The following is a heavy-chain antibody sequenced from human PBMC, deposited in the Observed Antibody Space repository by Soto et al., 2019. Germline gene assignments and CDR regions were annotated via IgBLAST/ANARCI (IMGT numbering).Heavy chain of an antibody. D-gene: IGHD3-3*01. CDR1: GYNFAGYW. CDR3: ARGGVSPRTFDY. V-gene: IGHV5-51*01. Sequence: GESLKISCKGSGYNFAGYWIAWVRQMPGKGLELMGIIYPSDSDTRYRPSFQGQVTISAGKSISSAYLQWSSLRASDTAMYHCARGGVSPRTFDYWGQGTPVTVSS. J-gene: IGHJ4*02. CDR2: IYPSDSDT.